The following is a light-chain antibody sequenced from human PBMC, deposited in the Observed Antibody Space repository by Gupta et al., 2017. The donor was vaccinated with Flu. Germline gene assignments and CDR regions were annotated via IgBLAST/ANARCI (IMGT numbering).Light chain of an antibody. CDR3: PVWDITSSHEM. V-gene: IGLV3-21*02. Sequence: TATIPGGGGNIEERNVHWYQQKPGTAPVLLVYDDTVRPSGISERLSGSNSGDTATLAISRVEAGDEADYYCPVWDITSSHEMFGPGTELTVL. CDR1: NIEERN. CDR2: DDT. J-gene: IGLJ3*02.